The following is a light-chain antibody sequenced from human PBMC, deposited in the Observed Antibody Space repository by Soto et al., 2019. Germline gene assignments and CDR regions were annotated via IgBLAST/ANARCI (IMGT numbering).Light chain of an antibody. CDR3: QQRSNWPIT. J-gene: IGKJ5*01. CDR1: QTVRSN. V-gene: IGKV3-11*01. CDR2: DAS. Sequence: EIVMTPSPAILSVSPGERATLSCRASQTVRSNLAWFQQKPGQAPRLLISDASYRATGIPARFSGSGSGTDFTLTISSLEPEDFALYYCQQRSNWPITFGQGTRLEIK.